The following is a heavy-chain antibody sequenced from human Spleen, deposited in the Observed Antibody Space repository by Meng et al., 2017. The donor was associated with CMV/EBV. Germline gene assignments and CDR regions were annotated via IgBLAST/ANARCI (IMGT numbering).Heavy chain of an antibody. V-gene: IGHV5-51*01. CDR1: GYSFTDYW. CDR2: IYPGDSDT. J-gene: IGHJ3*02. Sequence: GESLKISCKGSGYSFTDYWIGWVRQMPGKGLEWMGIIYPGDSDTRYSPSFQGQVTISADKSINTAYLQWSSLKASDTAMYYCARHGLIVGATTYDAFDIWGQGTMVTVSS. CDR3: ARHGLIVGATTYDAFDI. D-gene: IGHD1-26*01.